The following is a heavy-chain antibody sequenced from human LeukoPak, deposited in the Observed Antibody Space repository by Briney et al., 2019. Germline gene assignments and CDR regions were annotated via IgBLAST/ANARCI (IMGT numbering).Heavy chain of an antibody. V-gene: IGHV4-59*01. J-gene: IGHJ5*02. CDR1: GGSISSYY. D-gene: IGHD4-11*01. Sequence: PSETLSLTCTVSGGSISSYYWSWIRQPPGKGLEWIGYIYYSGSTNYNPSLKSRATISVDTSKNQFSLKLSSVTAADTAVYYCARVPTEYWFDPWGQGTLVTVSS. CDR2: IYYSGST. CDR3: ARVPTEYWFDP.